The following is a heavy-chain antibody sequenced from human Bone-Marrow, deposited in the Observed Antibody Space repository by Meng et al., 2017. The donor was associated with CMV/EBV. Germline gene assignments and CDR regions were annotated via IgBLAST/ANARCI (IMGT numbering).Heavy chain of an antibody. CDR1: GGSVSSGSYY. V-gene: IGHV4-61*01. J-gene: IGHJ4*02. CDR3: ARFGRHYYDSSGFVFDY. D-gene: IGHD3-22*01. CDR2: IYYSGST. Sequence: SETLSLTCTVSGGSVSSGSYYWSWIRQPPGKGLEWIGYIYYSGSTNYNPSLKSRVTISVDTSKNQFSLKLSSVTAADTAVYYCARFGRHYYDSSGFVFDYWGQGTLVTVSS.